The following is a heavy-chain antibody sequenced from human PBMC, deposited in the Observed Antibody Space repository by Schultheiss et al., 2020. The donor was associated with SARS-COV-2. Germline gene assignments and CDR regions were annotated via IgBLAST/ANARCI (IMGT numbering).Heavy chain of an antibody. CDR3: ARGLWFGEFLDY. Sequence: SETLSLTCNVSGGSISSRHYHWAWIRQPPGKGLEWIGEINHSGSTNYNPSLRSRLTISVDTSRNQFSLKLSSVTAADTAVYYCARGLWFGEFLDYWGQGTLVTVSS. V-gene: IGHV4-39*07. CDR1: GGSISSRHYH. J-gene: IGHJ4*02. CDR2: INHSGST. D-gene: IGHD3-10*01.